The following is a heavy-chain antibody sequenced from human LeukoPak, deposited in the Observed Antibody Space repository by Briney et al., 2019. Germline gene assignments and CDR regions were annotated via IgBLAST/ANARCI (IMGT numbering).Heavy chain of an antibody. V-gene: IGHV3-30*18. J-gene: IGHJ5*02. CDR2: ISYDGSNK. Sequence: PGGSLRLSCAASGFTFSSYGMHWVRQAPGKGLEWVAVISYDGSNKYYADSVKGRFTISRDNSKNTLYLQMNSLRAEDTAVYYCAKDSGFMFDPRGQGTLVTVSS. CDR1: GFTFSSYG. CDR3: AKDSGFMFDP. D-gene: IGHD3-10*01.